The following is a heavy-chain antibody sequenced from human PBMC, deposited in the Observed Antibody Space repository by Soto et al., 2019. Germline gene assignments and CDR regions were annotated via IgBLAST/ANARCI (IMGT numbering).Heavy chain of an antibody. D-gene: IGHD2-15*01. J-gene: IGHJ2*01. V-gene: IGHV4-59*08. CDR3: VRHATDRHGNAEDWYFDL. Sequence: QVQLQESGPGLVRPSETLSLTCTVSAASISSYYLTWIRQPPGKGLEWIGHMYNSEDTKYNPSLKSRVTMSVDTSKNQFSLKLRSVTAADTAIYYCVRHATDRHGNAEDWYFDLWGRGTLVTVSS. CDR1: AASISSYY. CDR2: MYNSEDT.